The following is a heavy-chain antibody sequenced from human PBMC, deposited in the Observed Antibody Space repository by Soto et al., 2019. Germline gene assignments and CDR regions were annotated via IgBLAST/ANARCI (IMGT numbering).Heavy chain of an antibody. CDR1: GGSISSGGYY. V-gene: IGHV4-31*03. Sequence: SETLSLTCTVSGGSISSGGYYWSWIRQHPGKGLEWIGYIYYSGSTYYNPSLKSRVTISVDTSKNQFSLKPSSVTAADTAVYYCARKEVAATFDYWGQGTLVTVSS. CDR3: ARKEVAATFDY. D-gene: IGHD2-15*01. J-gene: IGHJ4*02. CDR2: IYYSGST.